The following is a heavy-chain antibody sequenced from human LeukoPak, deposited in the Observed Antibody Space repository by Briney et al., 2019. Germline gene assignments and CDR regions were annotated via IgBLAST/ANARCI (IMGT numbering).Heavy chain of an antibody. CDR1: GFTFSSYA. CDR3: AKGHVDTAMDIHFDY. V-gene: IGHV3-23*01. CDR2: ISGSGGST. D-gene: IGHD5-18*01. Sequence: PGGSLRLSCAAPGFTFSSYAMSRVRQAPGKGLEWVSAISGSGGSTYYADSVKGRFTISRDNSKNTLYLQMNSLRAKDTAVYYCAKGHVDTAMDIHFDYWGQGTLVTVSS. J-gene: IGHJ4*02.